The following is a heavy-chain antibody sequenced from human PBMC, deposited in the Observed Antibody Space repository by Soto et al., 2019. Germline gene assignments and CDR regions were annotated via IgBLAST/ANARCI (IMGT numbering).Heavy chain of an antibody. CDR3: ARKDKSGYFNWFDP. CDR2: IFPSDSDT. J-gene: IGHJ5*02. D-gene: IGHD6-25*01. CDR1: GYRFTSYW. V-gene: IGHV5-51*01. Sequence: GESLKISFRTSGYRFTSYWISWVRQMPVKGLEWMGIIFPSDSDTRYSPSFQGQVTISADRSTSTVFLQWASLKASDAAVYFCARKDKSGYFNWFDPWGQGTLVTVSS.